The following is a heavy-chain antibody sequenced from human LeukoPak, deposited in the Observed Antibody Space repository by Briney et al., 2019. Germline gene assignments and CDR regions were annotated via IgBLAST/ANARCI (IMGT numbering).Heavy chain of an antibody. J-gene: IGHJ4*02. Sequence: GGSLRLSCVVSGFTFRNFWMSWVRQAPGKGLEWVANTKQDGSEKYYVDSVKGRFTISRDNAKNSLYLQMNSLRAGDTAVYYCARGRTSSGWYAGVHHWGQGTLATVSS. V-gene: IGHV3-7*01. CDR1: GFTFRNFW. CDR2: TKQDGSEK. CDR3: ARGRTSSGWYAGVHH. D-gene: IGHD6-19*01.